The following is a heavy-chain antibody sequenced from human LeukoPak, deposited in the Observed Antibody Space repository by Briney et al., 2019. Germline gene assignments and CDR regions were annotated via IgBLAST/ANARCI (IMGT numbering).Heavy chain of an antibody. V-gene: IGHV4-59*08. CDR3: ARRKRGSGGPFDY. CDR1: GGSISDYY. J-gene: IGHJ4*02. Sequence: SSETLTLTCTVSGGSISDYYWTWIRQSPGTGLEWIGYMDYSGSTAYNPSLKSRVTISIDTSKKQFSLELSSVTAADTAIYFCARRKRGSGGPFDYWGQGTLVTVSS. D-gene: IGHD6-19*01. CDR2: MDYSGST.